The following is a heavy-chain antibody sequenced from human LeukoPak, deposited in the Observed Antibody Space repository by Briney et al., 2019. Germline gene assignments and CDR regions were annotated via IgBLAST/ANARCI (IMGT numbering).Heavy chain of an antibody. CDR3: ARHSRGAGDGFDC. J-gene: IGHJ4*02. Sequence: GESLKISCKGSGYSFTSYWIGWVRQMPGKGLEWMGIIYLGDSDTRYSPSSQGQVTISADKSINTVYLQWSSLKASDTAMYYCARHSRGAGDGFDCWGQGTLVTVSS. CDR2: IYLGDSDT. CDR1: GYSFTSYW. V-gene: IGHV5-51*01. D-gene: IGHD2-21*02.